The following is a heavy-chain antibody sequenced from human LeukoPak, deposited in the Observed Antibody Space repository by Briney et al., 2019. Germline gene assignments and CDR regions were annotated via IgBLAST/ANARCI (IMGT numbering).Heavy chain of an antibody. CDR3: ARDVGITARTEYFQH. V-gene: IGHV3-21*01. CDR1: GFTFSSYS. J-gene: IGHJ1*01. Sequence: GGSLRLSCAAPGFTFSSYSMNWVRRAPGKGLEWVSSISSSSSYIYYADSVKGRFTISRDNAKNSLYLQMNSLRAEDTAVYYCARDVGITARTEYFQHWGQGTLVTVSS. CDR2: ISSSSSYI. D-gene: IGHD6-6*01.